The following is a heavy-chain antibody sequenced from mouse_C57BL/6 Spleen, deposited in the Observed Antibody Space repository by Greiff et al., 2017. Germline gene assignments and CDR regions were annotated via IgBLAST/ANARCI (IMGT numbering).Heavy chain of an antibody. Sequence: EVQLVASEGGLVQPGSSMKLSCTASGFTFSDYYMAWVRQVPEKGLEWVANINYDGSSTYYLDSLKSRFIISRDNAKNILYLQMSSLKSEDTATYYCARDLGNYGYFDVWGTGTTVTVSS. CDR1: GFTFSDYY. J-gene: IGHJ1*03. V-gene: IGHV5-16*01. CDR3: ARDLGNYGYFDV. CDR2: INYDGSST. D-gene: IGHD2-1*01.